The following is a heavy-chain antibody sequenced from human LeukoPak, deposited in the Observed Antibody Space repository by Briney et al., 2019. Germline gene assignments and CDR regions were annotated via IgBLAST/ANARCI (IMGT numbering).Heavy chain of an antibody. V-gene: IGHV3-7*01. CDR2: IKQDGSEK. CDR3: VGDPGDY. J-gene: IGHJ4*02. CDR1: GFTFSTYW. Sequence: PGGSLRLSCAASGFTFSTYWMSWVRQAPGKGLEWVANIKQDGSEKYYVDSVKGRSTISRDNAKNSLYLQMNTLRAEDTAVYYCVGDPGDYWGQGTLVNVSS.